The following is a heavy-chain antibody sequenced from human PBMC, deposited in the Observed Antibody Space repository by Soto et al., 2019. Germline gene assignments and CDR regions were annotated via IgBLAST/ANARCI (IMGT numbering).Heavy chain of an antibody. CDR1: GYTFTNYA. Sequence: ASVKVSCKASGYTFTNYAIHWVRQAPGQRLEWMGWLNPGNGNTKYPQKFQGRVTITRDTSASTAYMFLSSLRSEDTAIYYCARDQGIPYCGGDCYSDWYFDLWGRGTLVTVSS. CDR3: ARDQGIPYCGGDCYSDWYFDL. CDR2: LNPGNGNT. V-gene: IGHV1-3*01. J-gene: IGHJ2*01. D-gene: IGHD2-21*01.